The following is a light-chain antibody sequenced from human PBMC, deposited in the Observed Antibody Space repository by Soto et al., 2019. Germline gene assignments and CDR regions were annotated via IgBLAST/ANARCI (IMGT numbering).Light chain of an antibody. CDR2: AAS. J-gene: IGKJ1*01. CDR3: QQYYTCPLA. V-gene: IGKV1-8*01. CDR1: RPISTY. Sequence: AIRMTQSPSSISAFTGDRVTITCRTSRPISTYLAWYQQKPGKTPTLLMYAASTLQSGVPSRFSGSGSGTDFTLTISCLQSEDFATYYCQQYYTCPLAFGQGTNIEIK.